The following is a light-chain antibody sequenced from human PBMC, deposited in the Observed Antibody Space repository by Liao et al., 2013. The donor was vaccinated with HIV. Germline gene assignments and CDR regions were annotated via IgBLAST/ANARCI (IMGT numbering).Light chain of an antibody. CDR3: QVWDSPSDHYV. V-gene: IGLV3-1*01. J-gene: IGLJ1*01. CDR1: KLGDKY. Sequence: SYELTQPPSVSVSPGQTASITCSGDKLGDKYACWYQQKPGQSPVLVIYQDTKRPSGIPERFSGSNSANTATLTISGVEAGDEADYYCQVWDSPSDHYVFGTGTKVTVL. CDR2: QDT.